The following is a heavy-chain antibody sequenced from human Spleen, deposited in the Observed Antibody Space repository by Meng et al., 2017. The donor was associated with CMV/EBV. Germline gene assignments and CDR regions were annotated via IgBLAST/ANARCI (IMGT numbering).Heavy chain of an antibody. J-gene: IGHJ4*02. V-gene: IGHV3-21*04. CDR2: ISSSSSYI. Sequence: GESLKISCAASGFTFSSYSMNWVRQAPGKGLEWVSSISSSSSYIYYADSVKGRFTISRDNAKNSLYLQMNSLRPEDSAFYYCVKDRVGYSYGYDFDFWGQGTLVTVSS. CDR3: VKDRVGYSYGYDFDF. D-gene: IGHD5-18*01. CDR1: GFTFSSYS.